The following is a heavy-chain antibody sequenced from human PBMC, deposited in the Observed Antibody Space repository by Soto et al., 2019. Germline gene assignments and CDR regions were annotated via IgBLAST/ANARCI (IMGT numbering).Heavy chain of an antibody. CDR3: AKDRVGATKMDYYYYGMDV. V-gene: IGHV3-30*18. D-gene: IGHD1-26*01. CDR1: GFTFSSYG. J-gene: IGHJ6*02. Sequence: GGSLRLSCAASGFTFSSYGMHWVRQAPGKGLEWVAVISYDGSNKYYADSVKGRFTISRDNSKSTLYLQMNSLRAEDTAVYYCAKDRVGATKMDYYYYGMDVWGQGTTVTVSS. CDR2: ISYDGSNK.